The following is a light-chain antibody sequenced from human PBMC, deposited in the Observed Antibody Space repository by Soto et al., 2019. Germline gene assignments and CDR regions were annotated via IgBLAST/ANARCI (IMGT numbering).Light chain of an antibody. V-gene: IGKV1-39*01. CDR1: QSITNF. CDR2: AAS. Sequence: DIQMTQSPSPLSASVGDKVTITCRANQSITNFLNWYQKKAGEVPKLLIYAASRLESGVPSRFSGSGSGTDFALTISSLQPEDFATYYCQQSYSTPRLSFGGGTRVEIK. CDR3: QQSYSTPRLS. J-gene: IGKJ4*01.